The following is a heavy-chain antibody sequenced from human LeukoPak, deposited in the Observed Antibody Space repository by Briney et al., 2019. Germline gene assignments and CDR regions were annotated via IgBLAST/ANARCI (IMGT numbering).Heavy chain of an antibody. CDR2: ISYDGSNK. Sequence: GRSLRLSCAASGFTFSSYGMHWVRQAPGKGLEWVAVISYDGSNKYYADSVKGRFTISRDNSKNTLYLQMNSLRAEDTAVYYCAKAEYYYDSSGYYVDYWGQGTLVTVSS. CDR3: AKAEYYYDSSGYYVDY. J-gene: IGHJ4*02. V-gene: IGHV3-30*18. D-gene: IGHD3-22*01. CDR1: GFTFSSYG.